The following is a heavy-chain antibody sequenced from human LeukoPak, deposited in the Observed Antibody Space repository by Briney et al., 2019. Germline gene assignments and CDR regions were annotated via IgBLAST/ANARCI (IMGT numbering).Heavy chain of an antibody. Sequence: ASVKVACKASGYTFTGYYMHWVRQAPGQGLEWMGWIDPNSGDTNYAQKFQGRVTMTRDTSISTAYMELSRLRSDDTAVYYCARGDIGSADYWGQGTLVTVSS. J-gene: IGHJ4*02. CDR2: IDPNSGDT. CDR1: GYTFTGYY. CDR3: ARGDIGSADY. D-gene: IGHD3-16*01. V-gene: IGHV1-2*02.